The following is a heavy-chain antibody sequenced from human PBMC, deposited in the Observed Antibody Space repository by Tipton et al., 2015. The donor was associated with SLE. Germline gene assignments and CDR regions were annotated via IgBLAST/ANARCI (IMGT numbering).Heavy chain of an antibody. V-gene: IGHV3-48*02. Sequence: AVSGFTFSRYSMNWVRQAPGKGLEWVSYISSSSSTIYYADSVKGRFTISRDNAKNSLYLQMNSLRDEDTAVYYCARSPWSGYSYVPEYFQHWGQGTLVTVSS. CDR3: ARSPWSGYSYVPEYFQH. CDR2: ISSSSSTI. J-gene: IGHJ1*01. CDR1: GFTFSRYS. D-gene: IGHD3-3*01.